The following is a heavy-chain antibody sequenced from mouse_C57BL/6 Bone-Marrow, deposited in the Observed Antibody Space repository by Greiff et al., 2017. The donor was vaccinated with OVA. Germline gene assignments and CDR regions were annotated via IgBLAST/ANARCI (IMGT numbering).Heavy chain of an antibody. J-gene: IGHJ3*01. D-gene: IGHD2-1*01. CDR3: ARDGGYYGNPAWFAY. CDR2: ISYDGSN. Sequence: DVKLQESGPGLVKPSQSLSLTCSVTGYSITSGYYWNWIRQFPGNKLEWMGYISYDGSNNYNPSLKNRISITRDTSKNQFFLKLNSVTTEDTATYYCARDGGYYGNPAWFAYWGQGTLVTVSA. CDR1: GYSITSGYY. V-gene: IGHV3-6*01.